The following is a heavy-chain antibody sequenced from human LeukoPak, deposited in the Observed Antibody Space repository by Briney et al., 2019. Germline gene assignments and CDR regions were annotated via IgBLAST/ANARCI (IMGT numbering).Heavy chain of an antibody. CDR1: GFSLSTSEVG. J-gene: IGHJ4*02. CDR2: IYWDDDK. CDR3: AHWDGSGSR. Sequence: SGPTLVNPTQTLTLTCTFSGFSLSTSEVGVGWVRQPPAKALEWLALIYWDDDKRYSPSLKSRLTITKDPSKNQVVLTMTNMDPVDTATYYCAHWDGSGSRWGQGTLVTVSS. D-gene: IGHD3-10*01. V-gene: IGHV2-5*02.